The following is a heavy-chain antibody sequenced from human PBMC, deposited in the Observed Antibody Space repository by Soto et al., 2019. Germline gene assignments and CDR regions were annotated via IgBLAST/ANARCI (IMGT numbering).Heavy chain of an antibody. CDR1: GFTVSSNY. Sequence: GGSLRLSCAASGFTVSSNYMSWVRQAPGKGLEWVSVIYSGGSTYYADSVKGRFTISRDNSKNTLYLQMNSLRAEDTAVYYCARASAVAGTIGHYGMDVWGQGTTVTVSS. CDR3: ARASAVAGTIGHYGMDV. J-gene: IGHJ6*02. D-gene: IGHD6-19*01. V-gene: IGHV3-53*01. CDR2: IYSGGST.